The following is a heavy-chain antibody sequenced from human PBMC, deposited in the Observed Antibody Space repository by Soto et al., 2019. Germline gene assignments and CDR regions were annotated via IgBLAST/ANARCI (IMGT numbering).Heavy chain of an antibody. D-gene: IGHD2-15*01. CDR3: ANCVSWSGGSCYSDGSDI. V-gene: IGHV3-9*01. CDR2: IRWNSGSI. Sequence: DVQLVESGGGLVQPGRSLRLSCGASGFTFDDDAMHWVRQAPGKGLEWVSGIRWNSGSIGYADSVKGRFTISRDNAKNPLYLQMNSLRAEDTALYYCANCVSWSGGSCYSDGSDIWGHVKMLAVCS. J-gene: IGHJ3*02. CDR1: GFTFDDDA.